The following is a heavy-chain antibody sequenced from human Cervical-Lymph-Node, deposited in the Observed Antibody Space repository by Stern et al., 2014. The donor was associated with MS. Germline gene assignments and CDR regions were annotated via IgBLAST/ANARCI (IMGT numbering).Heavy chain of an antibody. CDR1: GFTFDDYA. CDR2: ITWNGATI. CDR3: AQGAASLWLPHWDY. D-gene: IGHD6-13*01. V-gene: IGHV3-9*01. Sequence: VQLVESGGGLVQPGRSLRLSCAASGFTFDDYAMHWVRQAPGKGLELVSGITWNGATIAYADSVKGRFTISRDNAKNSLYLQMNSLKTEDTALYYCAQGAASLWLPHWDYWGQGTLVAVSS. J-gene: IGHJ4*02.